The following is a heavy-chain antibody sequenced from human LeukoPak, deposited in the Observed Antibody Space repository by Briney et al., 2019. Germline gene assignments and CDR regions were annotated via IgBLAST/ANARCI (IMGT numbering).Heavy chain of an antibody. J-gene: IGHJ6*02. CDR3: ARDRPPYYYESSGYHNTYYYGMDV. CDR1: GYTFTSYC. Sequence: ASVKVSCKASGYTFTSYCISWVRQPPGQGLEWMGWISSYNGNTNYAQKLQGRDTMTTDTSTSTAYMELRSLRSDDTAVYYCARDRPPYYYESSGYHNTYYYGMDVWGQGTTVTVSS. V-gene: IGHV1-18*01. CDR2: ISSYNGNT. D-gene: IGHD3-22*01.